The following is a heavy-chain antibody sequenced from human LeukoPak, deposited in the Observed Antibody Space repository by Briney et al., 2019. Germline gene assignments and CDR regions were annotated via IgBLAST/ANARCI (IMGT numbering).Heavy chain of an antibody. Sequence: LPGRSHRLSCPPSGFTSSSSSTSSARQAPGKGRECDSAIGGSGGSTYYAASVKGRFTISRDNSKNTLYLQMNSLRAEDTAVYYCAKDTDFWSGYPFDYWGQGTLVTVSS. D-gene: IGHD3-3*01. CDR1: GFTSSSSS. CDR3: AKDTDFWSGYPFDY. J-gene: IGHJ4*02. CDR2: IGGSGGST. V-gene: IGHV3-23*01.